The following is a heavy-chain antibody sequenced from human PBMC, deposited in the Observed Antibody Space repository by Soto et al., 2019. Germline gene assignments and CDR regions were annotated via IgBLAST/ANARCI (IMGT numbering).Heavy chain of an antibody. CDR1: GYTFTGYY. Sequence: ASVKVSCKASGYTFTGYYMHWVRQAPGQGLEWMGWINPNSGGTNYAQKFQGRFTISRDNSKNTLYLQMNSLRAEDTAVYYCAKPMPGIAVAGTSSYYFDYWGQGTLVTVSS. CDR2: INPNSGGT. CDR3: AKPMPGIAVAGTSSYYFDY. V-gene: IGHV1-2*02. J-gene: IGHJ4*02. D-gene: IGHD6-19*01.